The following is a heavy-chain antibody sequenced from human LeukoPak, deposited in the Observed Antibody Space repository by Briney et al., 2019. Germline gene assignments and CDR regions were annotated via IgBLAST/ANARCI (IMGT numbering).Heavy chain of an antibody. J-gene: IGHJ4*02. V-gene: IGHV4-31*03. D-gene: IGHD3-22*01. Sequence: SQTLSLTCSVSGGSVSSGGNYWTWVRQHPGKGLQWIGYSYYTGSTYFNPSLKSRVTISVDTSKNQFSLKLSSVTAADTAVYYCARHGIDSSGYYLHYFDYWGQGTLVTVSS. CDR1: GGSVSSGGNY. CDR2: SYYTGST. CDR3: ARHGIDSSGYYLHYFDY.